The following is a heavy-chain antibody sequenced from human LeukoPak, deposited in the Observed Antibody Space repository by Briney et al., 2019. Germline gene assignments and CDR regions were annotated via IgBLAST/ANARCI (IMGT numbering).Heavy chain of an antibody. D-gene: IGHD3-22*01. CDR1: GGSISSYY. CDR2: IYYSGST. V-gene: IGHV4-59*01. CDR3: ASTMIVVAGGYYMDV. Sequence: SETLSLTCTVSGGSISSYYWSWIRQPPGKGLEWIGYIYYSGSTDYNPSLKSRVTISVDTSKNQFSLKLSSVTAADTAVYYCASTMIVVAGGYYMDVWGKGTTVTVSS. J-gene: IGHJ6*03.